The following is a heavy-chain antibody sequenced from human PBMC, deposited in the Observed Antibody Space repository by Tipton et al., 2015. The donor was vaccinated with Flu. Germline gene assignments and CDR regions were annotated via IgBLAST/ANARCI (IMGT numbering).Heavy chain of an antibody. CDR3: AREGRNSGGLDY. V-gene: IGHV4-39*07. CDR1: GGSINRSHYY. D-gene: IGHD1-26*01. Sequence: TLSLTCTVSGGSINRSHYYWGWIRQPPGKGLEWIGSIYHSGSTYQNPSLESRVTISVDTSKNQFSLKLSSVTAADTAVYFCAREGRNSGGLDYWGQGTLVTVSS. CDR2: IYHSGST. J-gene: IGHJ4*02.